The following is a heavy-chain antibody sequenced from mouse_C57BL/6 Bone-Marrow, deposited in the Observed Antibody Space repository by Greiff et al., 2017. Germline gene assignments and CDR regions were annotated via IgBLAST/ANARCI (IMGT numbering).Heavy chain of an antibody. CDR1: GFTFNTYA. D-gene: IGHD1-1*01. J-gene: IGHJ2*01. CDR2: IRSKSSNYAT. Sequence: EVHLVESGGGLVQPKGSLKLSCAASGFTFNTYAMHWVRQAPGKGLEWVARIRSKSSNYATYYADSVKDRFTISRDDSQSMLYLQMNNLKTEDTAMYYCVRGGEYYGSSYGDYWGQGTTLTVSS. V-gene: IGHV10-3*01. CDR3: VRGGEYYGSSYGDY.